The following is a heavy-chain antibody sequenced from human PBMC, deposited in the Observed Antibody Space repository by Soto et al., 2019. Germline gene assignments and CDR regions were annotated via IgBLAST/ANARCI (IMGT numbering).Heavy chain of an antibody. D-gene: IGHD3-10*01. CDR1: GGSISNAGYY. CDR3: ARGYGSGSYYKSDTGYFDY. CDR2: VYYSGST. Sequence: QVQLQESGPGLVKPSQTLSLTCTVSGGSISNAGYYWSWIRQHPGKGLEWIGYVYYSGSTNYNPSLKSRLTIFLETSKNQFSLRLSSVTAADTAVYYCARGYGSGSYYKSDTGYFDYWGQGTLVTVSS. V-gene: IGHV4-31*03. J-gene: IGHJ4*02.